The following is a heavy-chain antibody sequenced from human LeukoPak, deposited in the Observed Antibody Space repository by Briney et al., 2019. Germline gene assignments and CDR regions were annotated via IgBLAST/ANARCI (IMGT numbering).Heavy chain of an antibody. CDR3: AKDISLAAAGTLDY. CDR2: ISWNSGSI. V-gene: IGHV3-9*03. Sequence: GRSLRLSCAASGFTFVDYAMHCVRKALGKGLEWVSGISWNSGSIGYEDSVKGRFTIYRDNAKNSLYMQMNSLRAEDMALYYCAKDISLAAAGTLDYWGQGTLVTVSS. J-gene: IGHJ4*02. D-gene: IGHD6-13*01. CDR1: GFTFVDYA.